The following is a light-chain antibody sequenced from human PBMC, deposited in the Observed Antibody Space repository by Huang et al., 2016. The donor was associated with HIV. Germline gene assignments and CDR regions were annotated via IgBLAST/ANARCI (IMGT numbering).Light chain of an antibody. V-gene: IGKV3-15*01. CDR2: GAS. CDR3: QHYSNWPPWT. J-gene: IGKJ1*01. CDR1: QSVGRD. Sequence: EVVMTQSPVTLSVSLGGGAALSCRASQSVGRDLAWYQHKPGQSPRLVIYGASTRATGVPGRFSGRGSGTEFTLTISSLQSEDFAIYYCQHYSNWPPWTFGQGTKV.